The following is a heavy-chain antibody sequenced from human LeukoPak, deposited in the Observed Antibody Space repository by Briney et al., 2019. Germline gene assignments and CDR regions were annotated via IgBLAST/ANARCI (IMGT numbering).Heavy chain of an antibody. CDR3: ARDIHRDGYMGY. D-gene: IGHD5-24*01. CDR2: INPNSGGT. J-gene: IGHJ4*02. CDR1: GYTFTSYG. Sequence: ASVKVSCKASGYTFTSYGISWVRQAPGQGLEWMGWINPNSGGTNYAQKFQGRVTMTRDTSISTAYMELSRLRSDDTAVYYCARDIHRDGYMGYWGQGSLVTVSS. V-gene: IGHV1-2*02.